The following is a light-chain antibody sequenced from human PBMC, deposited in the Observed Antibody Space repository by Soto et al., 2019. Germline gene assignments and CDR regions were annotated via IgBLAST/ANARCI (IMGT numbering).Light chain of an antibody. Sequence: EIVLTQSPGTLSLSPGERAILSCRATQSVTSDYLAWYQQKPGQAPRLLIYGASSRATGIPDRFSGSGSETDFTLTISRLEPEDFAVYYCQQYGDSPPYTFGQGTKLEIK. CDR3: QQYGDSPPYT. CDR1: QSVTSDY. V-gene: IGKV3-20*01. J-gene: IGKJ2*01. CDR2: GAS.